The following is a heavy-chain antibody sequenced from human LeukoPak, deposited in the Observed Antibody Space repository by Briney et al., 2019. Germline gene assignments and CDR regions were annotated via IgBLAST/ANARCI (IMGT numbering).Heavy chain of an antibody. D-gene: IGHD2-15*01. J-gene: IGHJ6*02. CDR3: VRDPSCSGGGCYYYYGMDV. CDR2: IWYDGSNK. CDR1: GFTFNTYA. V-gene: IGHV3-33*01. Sequence: GGSLRLSCAASGFTFNTYAIHWVRQAPGKGLEWVAVIWYDGSNKYYADSVRGRLTISRDNSKNTLYLQMNSLRADDTAIYYCVRDPSCSGGGCYYYYGMDVWGQGTTVTVSS.